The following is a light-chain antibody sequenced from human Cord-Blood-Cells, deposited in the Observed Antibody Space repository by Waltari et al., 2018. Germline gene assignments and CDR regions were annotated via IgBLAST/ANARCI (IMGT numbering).Light chain of an antibody. V-gene: IGKV2-28*01. CDR3: MQALQTPPT. J-gene: IGKJ1*01. CDR2: LGS. CDR1: QSLLHSNGYNY. Sequence: DIVMTQSPLSLPVTPGEPASISCRSSQSLLHSNGYNYLDWYLQKPGQSPQLLIYLGSSRASGVPDRFSGSGSGTDFTLKISRVEAEEVGVYYCMQALQTPPTFGQGTKVEIK.